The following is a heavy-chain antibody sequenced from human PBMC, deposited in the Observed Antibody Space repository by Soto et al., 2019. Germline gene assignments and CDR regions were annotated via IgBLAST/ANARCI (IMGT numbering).Heavy chain of an antibody. J-gene: IGHJ4*02. CDR2: IYYSGST. CDR3: ARLTYYDSTGYFDS. D-gene: IGHD3-22*01. Sequence: SETLSLTCSVSGGSITSYYWSWIRQPPGRGLEWIGYIYYSGSTKYNPSLKSRVTISVDTSKKRFSLNLSPVTAADTAVYFCARLTYYDSTGYFDSWGQGTLVTVSS. CDR1: GGSITSYY. V-gene: IGHV4-59*01.